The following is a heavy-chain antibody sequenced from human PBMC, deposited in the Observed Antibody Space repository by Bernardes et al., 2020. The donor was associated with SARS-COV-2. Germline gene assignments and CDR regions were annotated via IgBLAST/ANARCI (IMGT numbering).Heavy chain of an antibody. CDR2: IGTAGDT. Sequence: GRSLRLSCAASGCTFSSYDMHWGRQATGKGLEWVSAIGTAGDTYDPGSVKGRFTISRENAKNPLYLQMNSLRAGDTAVYYCARYYGSGSYDYWGQGTLVTVSS. CDR1: GCTFSSYD. D-gene: IGHD3-10*01. V-gene: IGHV3-13*01. J-gene: IGHJ4*02. CDR3: ARYYGSGSYDY.